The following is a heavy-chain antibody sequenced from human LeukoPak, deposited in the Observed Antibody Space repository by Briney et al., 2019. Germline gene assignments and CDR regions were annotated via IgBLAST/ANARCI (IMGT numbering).Heavy chain of an antibody. J-gene: IGHJ3*02. Sequence: GESLKISCKGSGYRFTSYWIGWVRQMPGKGLEWMGIIYCDNSDSRYSPSFQGQVTISADKSVSTAYLQWSSLKASDTAMYYCARHFDYGDYGHAFDIWGQGTMVTVSS. CDR3: ARHFDYGDYGHAFDI. D-gene: IGHD4-17*01. V-gene: IGHV5-51*01. CDR2: IYCDNSDS. CDR1: GYRFTSYW.